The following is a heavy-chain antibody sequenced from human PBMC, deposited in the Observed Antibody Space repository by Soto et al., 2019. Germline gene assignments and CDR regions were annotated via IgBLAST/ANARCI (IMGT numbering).Heavy chain of an antibody. V-gene: IGHV4-59*01. Sequence: SETLSLTCTVSGGSISNYYWSWIRQPPGKGLEWIGFIYYSGSTNYNPSLKSRVTISVDTSKNQFSLKLSSVTAADTAVYYCASIGSSGYIDYWGQGTLVTVSS. CDR1: GGSISNYY. D-gene: IGHD3-22*01. J-gene: IGHJ4*02. CDR2: IYYSGST. CDR3: ASIGSSGYIDY.